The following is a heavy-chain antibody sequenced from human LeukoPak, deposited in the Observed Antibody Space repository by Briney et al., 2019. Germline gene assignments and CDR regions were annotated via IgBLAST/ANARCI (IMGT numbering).Heavy chain of an antibody. CDR3: ARGSDHDTAMGWPLDY. CDR2: INHSGST. V-gene: IGHV4-34*01. CDR1: GGSFSGYY. J-gene: IGHJ4*02. D-gene: IGHD5-18*01. Sequence: SETLSLTCAVYGGSFSGYYWSWIRQPPGKGLEWIGEINHSGSTNYNPSLKSQVTISVDTSKNQFSLKLSSVTAADTAVYYCARGSDHDTAMGWPLDYWGQGTLVTVSS.